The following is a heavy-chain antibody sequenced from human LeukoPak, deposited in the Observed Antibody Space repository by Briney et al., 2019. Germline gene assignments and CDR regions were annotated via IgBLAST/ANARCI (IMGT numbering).Heavy chain of an antibody. V-gene: IGHV3-30*18. CDR3: AKGSSTGRWVQLELDAFDI. CDR1: GLTFSRSA. CDR2: ISYDGTNK. Sequence: PGRPLRLSCAASGLTFSRSAMHWVRQAPGKGLEWVAVISYDGTNKYYEDSVKGRFTISRDSSKSTLYLQMNSLRAEDTAVYYCAKGSSTGRWVQLELDAFDIWGQGTMVTVSS. J-gene: IGHJ3*02. D-gene: IGHD5-24*01.